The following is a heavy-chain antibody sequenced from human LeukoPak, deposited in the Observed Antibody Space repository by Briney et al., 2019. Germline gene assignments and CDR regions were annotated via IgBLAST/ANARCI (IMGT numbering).Heavy chain of an antibody. CDR2: INHSGST. CDR1: GGSFSGYY. J-gene: IGHJ4*02. Sequence: SETLSLTCAVYGGSFSGYYWSWIRQPPGKGLEWIGEINHSGSTSYNPSLKSRVTISVDTSKNQFSLKLSSVTAADTAVYYCARVLVAATPSVYFDYWGQGTLVTVSS. V-gene: IGHV4-34*01. CDR3: ARVLVAATPSVYFDY. D-gene: IGHD2-15*01.